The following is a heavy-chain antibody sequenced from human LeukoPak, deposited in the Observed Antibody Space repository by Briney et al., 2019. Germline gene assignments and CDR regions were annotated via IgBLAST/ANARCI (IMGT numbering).Heavy chain of an antibody. J-gene: IGHJ4*02. CDR2: IIPIFGIA. CDR1: GGTVSSYA. Sequence: SVKVSCKASGGTVSSYAISWERQAPGQGLEWMGRIIPIFGIANYAQKFQGRVTITADKSTSTAYMELSSLRSEDTAVYYCARDMSGDGYNPVFDYWGQGTLVTVSS. D-gene: IGHD5-24*01. CDR3: ARDMSGDGYNPVFDY. V-gene: IGHV1-69*04.